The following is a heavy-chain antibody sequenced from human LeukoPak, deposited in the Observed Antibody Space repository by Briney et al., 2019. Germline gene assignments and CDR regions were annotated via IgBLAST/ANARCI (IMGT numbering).Heavy chain of an antibody. D-gene: IGHD2-8*01. CDR2: INPNDGRT. V-gene: IGHV1-46*01. J-gene: IGHJ4*02. CDR3: ARSYFRDARGGFDY. CDR1: GYTFFDFY. Sequence: GASVKDSCKASGYTFFDFYMHWVRQAPGQGLEWMGIINPNDGRTTDAQKFQGRVSMTSDTSTSTCYMELSSLRSEDTAVYYCARSYFRDARGGFDYWGQGTLVTVSS.